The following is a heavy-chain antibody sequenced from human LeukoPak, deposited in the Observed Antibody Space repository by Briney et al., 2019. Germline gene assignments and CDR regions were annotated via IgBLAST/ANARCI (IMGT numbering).Heavy chain of an antibody. Sequence: GGSLRLSCAASGFTFSSYGMHWVRQAPGKGLEWVAVIWYDGSNKYYADSVKGRFTISRDNSKNTLYLQMNSLRAEDTAVYYCAGDAVIMNDYFDYWGQGTLVTVSS. CDR3: AGDAVIMNDYFDY. CDR1: GFTFSSYG. J-gene: IGHJ4*02. D-gene: IGHD3-3*01. CDR2: IWYDGSNK. V-gene: IGHV3-33*01.